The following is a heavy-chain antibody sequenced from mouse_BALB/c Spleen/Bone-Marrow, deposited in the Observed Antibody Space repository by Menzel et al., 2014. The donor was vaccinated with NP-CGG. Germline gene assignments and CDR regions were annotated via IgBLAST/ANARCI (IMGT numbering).Heavy chain of an antibody. V-gene: IGHV1-84*02. D-gene: IGHD3-1*01. CDR1: GYTFTDYY. CDR3: ANLGRYAMDY. CDR2: IYPGSGNT. J-gene: IGHJ4*01. Sequence: LVEFGPELVKPGASVQISCKASGYTFTDYYINWVKRKPGQGLEWIGWIYPGSGNTKYNEKFKGKATLTVDTSSSTAYMQLSSLTSEDTAVYFCANLGRYAMDYWGQGTSVTVSS.